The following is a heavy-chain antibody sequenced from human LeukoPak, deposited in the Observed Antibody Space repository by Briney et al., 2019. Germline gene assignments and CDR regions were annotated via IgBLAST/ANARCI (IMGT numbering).Heavy chain of an antibody. J-gene: IGHJ4*02. CDR3: ASAGYYERSGYTYYFHY. CDR2: LSISSRYI. D-gene: IGHD3-22*01. V-gene: IGHV3-21*01. Sequence: GGSLRLSCAASGLTFSSYSMNWVRQAPGKGLEWVSYLSISSRYIYYADSLKGRFTISRDNAKSSLYLQMSSLRAEDTAVYYCASAGYYERSGYTYYFHYWGQGTVVTVSS. CDR1: GLTFSSYS.